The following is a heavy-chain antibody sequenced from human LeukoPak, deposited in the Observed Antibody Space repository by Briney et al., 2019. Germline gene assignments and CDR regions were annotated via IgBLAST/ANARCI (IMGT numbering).Heavy chain of an antibody. CDR1: GYTFTGYY. CDR2: INPNSGGT. V-gene: IGHV1-2*06. J-gene: IGHJ5*02. D-gene: IGHD6-13*01. Sequence: ASVKVSFKASGYTFTGYYMHWVRQAPGQGLDWMGRINPNSGGTNYAQKFQGRVTITRDTSISTAYMELSRLRSDDTPGYYCARERIAAAGTFDPWGQGTLVTVSS. CDR3: ARERIAAAGTFDP.